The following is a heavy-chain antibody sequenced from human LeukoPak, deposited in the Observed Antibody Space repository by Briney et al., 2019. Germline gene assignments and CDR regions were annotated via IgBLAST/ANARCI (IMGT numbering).Heavy chain of an antibody. CDR1: GFTLSSYD. V-gene: IGHV3-23*01. J-gene: IGHJ4*02. CDR2: ISGTGGST. CDR3: ARRAGAYSHPYDY. D-gene: IGHD4/OR15-4a*01. Sequence: GGSLRLSCAASGFTLSSYDMTWVRQAPGKGLEWVSGISGTGGSTYYADSVKGRFTISRDNSKKTLYLQMNSLRAEDTAVYYCARRAGAYSHPYDYWGQGTLVTVSS.